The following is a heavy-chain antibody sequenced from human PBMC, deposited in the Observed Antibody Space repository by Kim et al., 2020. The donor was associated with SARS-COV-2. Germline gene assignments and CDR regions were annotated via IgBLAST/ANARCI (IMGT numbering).Heavy chain of an antibody. CDR1: GDSISGYY. V-gene: IGHV4-59*01. CDR3: ARYYDGDYPSVSGMDV. Sequence: SETLSLTCTVSGDSISGYYWTWIRQPPGKGLEWIGYIYYSGIANYNPSLKGRVTISLDTSKHQFSLRLNSVTAADTAVYYCARYYDGDYPSVSGMDVWGQGTTVSVSS. D-gene: IGHD2-21*02. CDR2: IYYSGIA. J-gene: IGHJ6*02.